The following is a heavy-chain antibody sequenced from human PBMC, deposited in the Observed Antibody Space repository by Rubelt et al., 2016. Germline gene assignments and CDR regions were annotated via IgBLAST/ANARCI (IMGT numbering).Heavy chain of an antibody. J-gene: IGHJ4*02. V-gene: IGHV1-3*01. Sequence: GNTKYSQKFRGRVTITRDTSASTAYMELSSLRSEDTAVYYCARDSVVVVAATSSAFDYWGQGTLVTVSS. CDR2: GNT. D-gene: IGHD2-15*01. CDR3: ARDSVVVVAATSSAFDY.